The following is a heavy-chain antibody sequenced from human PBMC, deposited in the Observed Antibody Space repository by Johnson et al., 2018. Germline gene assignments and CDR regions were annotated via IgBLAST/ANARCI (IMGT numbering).Heavy chain of an antibody. J-gene: IGHJ6*02. CDR2: ISSSSRYI. CDR1: GFTFSSYS. CDR3: ARDHALSGLVYYYYYGMDV. Sequence: VQLVESGGGLVKPGGSLRLSCAASGFTFSSYSMNWVRQAPGKGLEWVSSISSSSRYIYYADSVKGRFTISRDNAKNSRYLQMNSLRAEDTARYYCARDHALSGLVYYYYYGMDVWGQGTTVTVSS. D-gene: IGHD3-10*01. V-gene: IGHV3-21*01.